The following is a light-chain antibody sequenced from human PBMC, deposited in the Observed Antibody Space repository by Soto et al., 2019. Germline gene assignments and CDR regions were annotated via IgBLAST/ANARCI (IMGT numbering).Light chain of an antibody. CDR1: SSDVGSYNL. V-gene: IGLV2-23*01. CDR3: CLYAGSRV. J-gene: IGLJ2*01. CDR2: EGS. Sequence: QTVVTQPASVSGSPGQSITISCTGTSSDVGSYNLVSWYQQHPGKAPKLMIYEGSKRPSGVSNRFSGSKSGNTASLTISGLQAEDEADYYCCLYAGSRVFGGGTKLTVL.